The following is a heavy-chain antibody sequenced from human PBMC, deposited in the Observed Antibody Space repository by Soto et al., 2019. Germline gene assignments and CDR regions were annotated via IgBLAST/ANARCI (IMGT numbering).Heavy chain of an antibody. CDR1: GFTVSTKY. D-gene: IGHD3-16*01. Sequence: EVQLVESGGGLVQPGGSLRLSCAASGFTVSTKYMSWVRQAPGKGLVWVSVIYSGGSISYRDSVRGRFTISRDDSKNTDNAQMNIRSAEDTVGYYGAIEPWAADYWGQGTLVTVSS. J-gene: IGHJ4*02. V-gene: IGHV3-66*01. CDR2: IYSGGSI. CDR3: AIEPWAADY.